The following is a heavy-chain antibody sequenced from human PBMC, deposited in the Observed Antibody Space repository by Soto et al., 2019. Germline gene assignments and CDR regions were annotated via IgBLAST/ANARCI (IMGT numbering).Heavy chain of an antibody. CDR2: ISAYNGNT. V-gene: IGHV1-18*01. CDR1: GYTFTSYG. J-gene: IGHJ4*01. D-gene: IGHD2-21*02. CDR3: ARLTGDYYFHC. Sequence: QVRLVQSGAEVKKPGASVKVSCKASGYTFTSYGINWVRQAPGQGLEWMGWISAYNGNTNYAQKLQGRVTMTRGETTSTTKMELMSLRSDDPAVYYSARLTGDYYFHCWGHGTLDTDSS.